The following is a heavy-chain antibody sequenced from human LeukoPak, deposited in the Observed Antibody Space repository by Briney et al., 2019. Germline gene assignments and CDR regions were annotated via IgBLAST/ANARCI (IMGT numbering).Heavy chain of an antibody. CDR3: ARASIAVAGRLFDY. CDR2: IGTAGDT. Sequence: GGSLRLSCAASGFTFSDYDMHWVRQATGKGLEWVSAIGTAGDTYYTGSVKGRFTISRENAKNSLYLQMNSLRAGDTAVYYCARASIAVAGRLFDYWGQGTLVTVSS. V-gene: IGHV3-13*01. D-gene: IGHD6-19*01. J-gene: IGHJ4*02. CDR1: GFTFSDYD.